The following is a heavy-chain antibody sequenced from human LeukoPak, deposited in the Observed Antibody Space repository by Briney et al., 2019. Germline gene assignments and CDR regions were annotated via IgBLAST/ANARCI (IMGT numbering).Heavy chain of an antibody. V-gene: IGHV1-18*01. J-gene: IGHJ6*03. D-gene: IGHD3-9*01. CDR2: ISAYNGNT. CDR1: GYTFTSYG. Sequence: ASVKVSCKASGYTFTSYGISWVRQAPGQGLEWMGWISAYNGNTNYAQKLQGRVTMTTDTSTSTAYMELRSLRSDDTAVYYCARAYDISTGYSPLYYYYYMDVWGKGTTVTVSS. CDR3: ARAYDISTGYSPLYYYYYMDV.